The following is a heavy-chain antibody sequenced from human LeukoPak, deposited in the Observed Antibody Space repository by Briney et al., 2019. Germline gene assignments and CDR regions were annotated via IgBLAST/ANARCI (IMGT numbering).Heavy chain of an antibody. D-gene: IGHD3-3*01. CDR2: ISGSGGST. CDR1: GFTFSSYA. J-gene: IGHJ4*02. Sequence: GGSLRLSCAASGFTFSSYAMSWVRQAPGKGLEWVSAISGSGGSTYYADSVKGRFTISRDNSKNTLYLQMNSLRAEDTAVYYCAKTYNYDFWSGIRGYFDYWGQGTLVTVSS. V-gene: IGHV3-23*01. CDR3: AKTYNYDFWSGIRGYFDY.